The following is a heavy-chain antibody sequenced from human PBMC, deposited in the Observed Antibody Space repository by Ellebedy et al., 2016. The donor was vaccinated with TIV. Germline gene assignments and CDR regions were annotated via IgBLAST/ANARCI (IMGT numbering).Heavy chain of an antibody. J-gene: IGHJ4*02. V-gene: IGHV3-7*03. CDR3: TTPYYYGSGSYFL. CDR2: VSQDGSEK. D-gene: IGHD3-10*01. Sequence: GESLKISCVASGFTFTDYWMTWVRQAPGKGLEWVSSVSQDGSEKYYVDSVKGRFSVSRDNAKNSVYLQMNHLRAEDTAVYYCTTPYYYGSGSYFLWGQGTLVTVYS. CDR1: GFTFTDYW.